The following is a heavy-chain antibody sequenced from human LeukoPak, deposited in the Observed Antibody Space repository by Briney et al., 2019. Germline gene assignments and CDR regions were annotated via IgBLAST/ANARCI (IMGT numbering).Heavy chain of an antibody. Sequence: ASVKVSCKASGYTFTSYYMHWVRQAPGQGHEWMGIINPSGGSTSYAQKFQGRVTITADESTSTAYVGLSSLRSEDTAVYYCAREAVAGRSGDDYWGQGTLVTVSS. J-gene: IGHJ4*02. D-gene: IGHD6-19*01. CDR1: GYTFTSYY. CDR3: AREAVAGRSGDDY. V-gene: IGHV1-46*01. CDR2: INPSGGST.